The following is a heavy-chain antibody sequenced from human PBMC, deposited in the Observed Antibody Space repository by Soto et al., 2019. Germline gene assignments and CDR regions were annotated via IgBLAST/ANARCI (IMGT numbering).Heavy chain of an antibody. CDR2: IYHSGST. CDR1: GGSISSGGYS. D-gene: IGHD6-6*01. V-gene: IGHV4-30-2*01. J-gene: IGHJ4*02. CDR3: AGGIAARPLGY. Sequence: QLQLQESGSGLVKPSQTLSLTCAVSGGSISSGGYSWSWIRQPPGKGLEWIGYIYHSGSTYYNPSLKXPXTXSXXRSKSPFSLKLSSVTAADTAVYYCAGGIAARPLGYWGQGTLVTVSS.